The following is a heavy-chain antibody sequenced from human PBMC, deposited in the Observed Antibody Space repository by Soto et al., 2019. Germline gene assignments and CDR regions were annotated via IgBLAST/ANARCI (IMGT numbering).Heavy chain of an antibody. CDR3: ARAHYGPSGYYFDS. CDR2: IYHTGSA. J-gene: IGHJ4*02. CDR1: GDSITSGGYS. V-gene: IGHV4-30-2*01. Sequence: QVQLQESGSGLVKPSETLSLTCSVSGDSITSGGYSWIWIRQPPRRGLEWIGYIYHTGSASYSPSLKSRVTISVDKSKNQFSLSLNSVTAADTAIYYCARAHYGPSGYYFDSWGQGSLFTVSS. D-gene: IGHD3-22*01.